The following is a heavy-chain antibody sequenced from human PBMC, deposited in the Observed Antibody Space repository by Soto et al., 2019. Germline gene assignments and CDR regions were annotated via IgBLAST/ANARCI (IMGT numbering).Heavy chain of an antibody. J-gene: IGHJ3*01. CDR2: IFHSGDT. D-gene: IGHD6-19*01. Sequence: QVQLLESGPGLVKTSGTQSLTCAVSGDSISNSRWWTWVRQPPGKGLEWIGDIFHSGDTNYNPSLKSRVFISVDKSQNQFSLKVSSVTAADTAVYYCAYSTGWYRHDVWGQGTLVTVSS. CDR3: AYSTGWYRHDV. CDR1: GDSISNSRW. V-gene: IGHV4-4*02.